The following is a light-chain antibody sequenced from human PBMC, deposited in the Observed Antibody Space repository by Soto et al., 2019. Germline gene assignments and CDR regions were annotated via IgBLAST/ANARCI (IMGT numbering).Light chain of an antibody. V-gene: IGLV2-8*01. CDR1: SSDVGGYNY. J-gene: IGLJ1*01. CDR3: SSHASSNNPFV. CDR2: DVN. Sequence: QSALTQPPSASGSPGQSVTISCTGTSSDVGGYNYVSWYQQHPGKAPKVLIYDVNKRPSGVPDRFSGSKSGNTASLTVSGLQAEDEADYYCSSHASSNNPFVFGTGTKVTVL.